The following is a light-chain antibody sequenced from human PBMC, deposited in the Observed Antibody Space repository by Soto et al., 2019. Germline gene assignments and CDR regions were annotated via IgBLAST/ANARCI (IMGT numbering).Light chain of an antibody. CDR2: GNN. CDR1: ASSIAARYD. J-gene: IGLJ3*02. CDR3: QSYDNSLNEWV. Sequence: QSVLTQPPSVSGAPGQRVTISCTGTASSIAARYDVHWYQQIAGKAPKLLIYGNNNRPSGVPDRCSASKSGISASLAITGLQADDEADYYCQSYDNSLNEWVFGGGTKLTVL. V-gene: IGLV1-40*01.